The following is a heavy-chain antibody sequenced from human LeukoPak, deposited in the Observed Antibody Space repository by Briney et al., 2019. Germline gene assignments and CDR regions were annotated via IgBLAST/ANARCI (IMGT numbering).Heavy chain of an antibody. D-gene: IGHD3-10*01. J-gene: IGHJ4*02. CDR2: LSGSGGGT. CDR1: GITLSNYG. Sequence: GGSLRLSCAVSGITLSNYGMSCVRQAPGKGLEWVAGLSGSGGGTNYADSVQGRFTISRDNPKNRLYLQMNSLRAEDTAVYFCAKRGVVIRVFLVGFHKEAYYFDSWGQGALVTVCS. V-gene: IGHV3-23*01. CDR3: AKRGVVIRVFLVGFHKEAYYFDS.